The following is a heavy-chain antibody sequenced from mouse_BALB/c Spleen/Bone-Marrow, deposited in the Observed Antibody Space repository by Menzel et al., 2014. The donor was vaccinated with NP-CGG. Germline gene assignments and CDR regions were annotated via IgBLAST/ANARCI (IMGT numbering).Heavy chain of an antibody. J-gene: IGHJ2*01. Sequence: QVQLQQSGAELVRPGSSVKISCKASGYAFSSFWMNWVKQRPGQGLEWIGQIYPGDGETNYNGKFKGKATLTADKSSSTAYMQLSSLTSEDSAVYFCARDDYGPDYGGQGTTLTVSS. CDR3: ARDDYGPDY. CDR1: GYAFSSFW. D-gene: IGHD2-4*01. CDR2: IYPGDGET. V-gene: IGHV1-80*01.